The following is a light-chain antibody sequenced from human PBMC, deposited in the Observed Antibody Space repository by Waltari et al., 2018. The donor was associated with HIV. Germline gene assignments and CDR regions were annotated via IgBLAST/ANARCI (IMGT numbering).Light chain of an antibody. CDR3: QRSYSFPIT. CDR2: DAY. V-gene: IGKV1-12*01. J-gene: IGKJ2*01. CDR1: EGSGFW. Sequence: DIQLLQSARAVSISLGDSVTITCSAGEGSGFWLAWYRQRPGEAPTLLISDAYTSGSGVPSRFSGSGSGTNFALTISSLQSEERATHFCQRSYSFPITFGPGT.